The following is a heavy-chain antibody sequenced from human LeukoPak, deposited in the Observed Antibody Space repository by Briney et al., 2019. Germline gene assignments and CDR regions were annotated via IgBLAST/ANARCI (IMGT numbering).Heavy chain of an antibody. CDR3: ARVIAARTNWFDP. J-gene: IGHJ5*02. CDR1: GYTFTSYG. Sequence: ASVKVSCKASGYTFTSYGITWVRQAPGQGLEWMGWISAYNGNTKYAQKLQGRVTMTTDTSTSTAYMELRSLRSDDTAVYYCARVIAARTNWFDPWGQGTLVTVSS. V-gene: IGHV1-18*01. D-gene: IGHD6-6*01. CDR2: ISAYNGNT.